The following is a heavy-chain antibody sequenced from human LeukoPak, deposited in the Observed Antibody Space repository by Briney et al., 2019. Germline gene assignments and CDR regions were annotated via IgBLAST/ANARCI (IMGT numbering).Heavy chain of an antibody. D-gene: IGHD1-26*01. CDR2: IVGDGSSS. V-gene: IGHV3-23*01. Sequence: GGSLRLSCAASGFTFNGQSMTWVRQTPGKGLEWVSSIVGDGSSSYYADSVKGRFTISRDNFRNTLYLQMNNLRAEDTDMYYCAKDILRLDGHWEIDYWGQGTLVTVSS. CDR3: AKDILRLDGHWEIDY. J-gene: IGHJ4*02. CDR1: GFTFNGQS.